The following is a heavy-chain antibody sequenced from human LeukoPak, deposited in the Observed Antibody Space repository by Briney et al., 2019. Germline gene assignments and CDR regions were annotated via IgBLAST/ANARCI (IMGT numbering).Heavy chain of an antibody. CDR1: GFIVGSNY. D-gene: IGHD1-26*01. CDR2: IYSDGKT. J-gene: IGHJ3*02. CDR3: AREWELQDAFDI. Sequence: GGSLRLSSAASGFIVGSNYMTWIRQAPGKGLEWVSVIYSDGKTYYADSVKGRFTISRDNSKNTLYLQMNSLRAEDTAVYYCAREWELQDAFDIWGQGTMVTVSS. V-gene: IGHV3-53*01.